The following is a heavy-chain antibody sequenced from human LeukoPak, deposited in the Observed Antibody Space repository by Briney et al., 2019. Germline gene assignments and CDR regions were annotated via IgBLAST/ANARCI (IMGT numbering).Heavy chain of an antibody. V-gene: IGHV4-39*07. CDR1: GGSISSSSYY. J-gene: IGHJ4*02. CDR2: IYYSGST. Sequence: SETLSLTCTVSGGSISSSSYYWGWIRQPPGKGLEWIGSIYYSGSTYYNPSLKSRVTMSVDTSKNQFSLKLSSVTAADTAVYYCARDRYYYGSGSYYNLDYWGQGTLVTVSS. D-gene: IGHD3-10*01. CDR3: ARDRYYYGSGSYYNLDY.